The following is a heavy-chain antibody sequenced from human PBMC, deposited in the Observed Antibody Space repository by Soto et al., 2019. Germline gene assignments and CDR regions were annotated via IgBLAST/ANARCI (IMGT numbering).Heavy chain of an antibody. CDR1: GGTFSSYA. J-gene: IGHJ4*02. CDR3: AISPLGPRIVGATNPPFDY. V-gene: IGHV1-69*01. D-gene: IGHD1-26*01. CDR2: IIPIFGTA. Sequence: QVQLVQSGAEVKKPGSSVKVSCKASGGTFSSYAISWVRQAPGQGLEWMGGIIPIFGTANYAQKFQGRVTITADESTSTAYMELSSLRSEDTAVYYCAISPLGPRIVGATNPPFDYWGQGTLVTVSS.